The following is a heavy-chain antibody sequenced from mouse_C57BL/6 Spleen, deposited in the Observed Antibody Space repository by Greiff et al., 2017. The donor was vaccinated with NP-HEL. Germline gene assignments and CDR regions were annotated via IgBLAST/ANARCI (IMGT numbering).Heavy chain of an antibody. Sequence: VQLQQPGAELVKPGASVKLSCKASGYTFTSYWMHWVKQRPGQGLEWIGMIHPNSGSTNYNEKFKSKATLTVDKSSSTAYMQLSSLTSEDSAVYYCARNPNGYDRGDYWGQGTTLTVSS. V-gene: IGHV1-64*01. D-gene: IGHD2-2*01. CDR3: ARNPNGYDRGDY. CDR2: IHPNSGST. J-gene: IGHJ2*01. CDR1: GYTFTSYW.